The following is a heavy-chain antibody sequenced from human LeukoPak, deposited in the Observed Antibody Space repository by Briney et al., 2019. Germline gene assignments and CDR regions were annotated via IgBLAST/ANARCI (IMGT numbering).Heavy chain of an antibody. CDR2: IRYDGSNK. Sequence: GGSLRLSCAASGFTFSSYGMHWVRRAPGKGLEWMAFIRYDGSNKYYADSVKGRFTISRDNSKNTLYLQMNSLRAEDTAVYYCAKARHGGEVWFDYWGQGTLATVSS. CDR1: GFTFSSYG. D-gene: IGHD3-10*01. V-gene: IGHV3-30*02. CDR3: AKARHGGEVWFDY. J-gene: IGHJ4*02.